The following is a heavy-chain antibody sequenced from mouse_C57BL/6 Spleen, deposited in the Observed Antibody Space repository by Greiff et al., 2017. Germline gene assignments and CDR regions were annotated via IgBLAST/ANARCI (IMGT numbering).Heavy chain of an antibody. CDR1: GYAFTNYL. D-gene: IGHD2-5*01. Sequence: QVQLQQSGAELVRPGTSVKVSCKASGYAFTNYLIEWVKQRPGQGLEWIGVINPGSGGTNYNEKFKGKATLTVDNSSSNAYMQPSILTSEDSAVYFCARSPYYSNPGYFDYWGQGTTLTVST. J-gene: IGHJ2*01. V-gene: IGHV1-54*01. CDR2: INPGSGGT. CDR3: ARSPYYSNPGYFDY.